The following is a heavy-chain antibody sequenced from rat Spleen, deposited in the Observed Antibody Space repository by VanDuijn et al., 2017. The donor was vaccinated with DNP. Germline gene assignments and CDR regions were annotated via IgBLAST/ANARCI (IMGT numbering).Heavy chain of an antibody. CDR1: XFTXXNYG. D-gene: IGHD1-10*01. CDR3: ASYYNNYFDY. Sequence: EVQLVESGGGLVQPGRSMKLSCAXXXFTXXNYGXXWVSQAPTKGLEWVASISTGGGNTYYRDSVKGRFTISRDNAKNTQYLQMDSLRSEDTATYYCASYYNNYFDYWGQGVMVTVSS. V-gene: IGHV5S13*01. J-gene: IGHJ2*01. CDR2: ISTGGGNT.